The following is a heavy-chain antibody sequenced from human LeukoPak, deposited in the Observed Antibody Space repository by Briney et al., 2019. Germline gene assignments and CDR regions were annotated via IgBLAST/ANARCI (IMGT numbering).Heavy chain of an antibody. Sequence: PSETLSLTCAVSGGSISSYYWSWIRQPPGKGLEWIGYIYYSGSTNYNPSLKSRVTISVDTSKNQFSLKLSSVTAADTAVYYRARRIDYWGQGTLVTVSS. CDR2: IYYSGST. J-gene: IGHJ4*02. CDR3: ARRIDY. CDR1: GGSISSYY. V-gene: IGHV4-59*08.